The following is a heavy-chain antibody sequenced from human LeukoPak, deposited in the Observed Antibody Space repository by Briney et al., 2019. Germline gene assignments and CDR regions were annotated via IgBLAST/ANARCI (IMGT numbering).Heavy chain of an antibody. CDR3: ARERMEYDFWRGYYKGLDF. CDR1: GYSISSGYY. D-gene: IGHD3-3*01. CDR2: IYHSGST. V-gene: IGHV4-38-2*02. J-gene: IGHJ6*04. Sequence: PSETLSLTCAVSGYSISSGYYWGWIRQPPGKGLEWFGSIYHSGSTYYNPSLKSRVTISVDTSKNQFSLKLSSVTSADTAVYYCARERMEYDFWRGYYKGLDFWGKGTTVTVSS.